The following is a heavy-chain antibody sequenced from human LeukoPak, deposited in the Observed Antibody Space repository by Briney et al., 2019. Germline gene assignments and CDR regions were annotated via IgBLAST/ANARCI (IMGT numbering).Heavy chain of an antibody. CDR2: ISAYNGNT. CDR1: GYTFTSYA. V-gene: IGHV1-18*01. D-gene: IGHD3-10*01. J-gene: IGHJ4*02. Sequence: GASVKVSCKASGYTFTSYAMHWVRQAPGQGLEWMGWISAYNGNTNYAQKLQGRVTMTTDTSTSTAYMELRSLRSDDTAVYYCARASILFGEYYFDYWGQGTLVTVSS. CDR3: ARASILFGEYYFDY.